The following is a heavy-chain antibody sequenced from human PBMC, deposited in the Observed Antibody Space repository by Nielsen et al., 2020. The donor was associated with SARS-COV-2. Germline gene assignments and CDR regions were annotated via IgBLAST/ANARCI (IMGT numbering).Heavy chain of an antibody. CDR1: GYTFTNYY. D-gene: IGHD3-22*01. J-gene: IGHJ4*02. V-gene: IGHV1-46*01. CDR2: IHPSGGST. Sequence: ASVKVSCKASGYTFTNYYMHWVRQAPGQGLEWMGIIHPSGGSTSYAQKFQGRVTITADESTNTAYMELSSLRSEDTAVYYCARTGSYDSSGYYFDYWGQGTLVTVSS. CDR3: ARTGSYDSSGYYFDY.